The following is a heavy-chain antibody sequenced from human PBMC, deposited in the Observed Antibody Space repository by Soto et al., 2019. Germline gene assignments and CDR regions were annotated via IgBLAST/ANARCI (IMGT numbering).Heavy chain of an antibody. CDR2: ISPYNGDT. J-gene: IGHJ4*02. V-gene: IGHV1-18*01. D-gene: IGHD3-22*01. CDR1: GYTFFSYG. CDR3: ARALRTLSPSQFSVTTMDN. Sequence: GASVKVSCKASGYTFFSYGISWVRQAPGQGLEWMGWISPYNGDTNCALNLQGRVSMTTDTSTSTAYMELRSLKSDDTAVYYCARALRTLSPSQFSVTTMDNWGQGTLVTVSS.